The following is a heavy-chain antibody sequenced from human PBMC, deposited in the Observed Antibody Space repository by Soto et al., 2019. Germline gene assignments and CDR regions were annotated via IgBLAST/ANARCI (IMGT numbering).Heavy chain of an antibody. CDR3: AKDAGLSDLWTHYYYGMDV. D-gene: IGHD1-1*01. CDR1: GFSFSSYG. Sequence: QVQLVESGGGAVQPGRSLRLSCAASGFSFSSYGIHWVRQVPGKGLEWVAVISYDGNNKYYADSVKGRFTISRDNSKNTMYLQIDSLTAEDTAVYYCAKDAGLSDLWTHYYYGMDVWGQGTTVTVSS. J-gene: IGHJ6*02. V-gene: IGHV3-30*18. CDR2: ISYDGNNK.